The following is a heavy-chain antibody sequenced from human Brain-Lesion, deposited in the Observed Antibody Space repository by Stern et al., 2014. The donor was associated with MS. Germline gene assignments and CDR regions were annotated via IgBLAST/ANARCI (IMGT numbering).Heavy chain of an antibody. V-gene: IGHV5-51*01. Sequence: QLVPSGAEVKKPGESLKISCKGSGYRFTSNWIGWVRQMPGKGLQWMGIIWPGDSDTRYSPSFQGQVTISADKSISTAYLQWSSLQASDTAMYYCARRGDSSSSGFDYWGQGTLVIVSS. CDR1: GYRFTSNW. CDR3: ARRGDSSSSGFDY. J-gene: IGHJ4*02. CDR2: IWPGDSDT. D-gene: IGHD6-6*01.